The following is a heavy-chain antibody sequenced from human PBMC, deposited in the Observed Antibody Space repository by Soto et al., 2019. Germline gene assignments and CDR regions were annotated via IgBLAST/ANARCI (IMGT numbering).Heavy chain of an antibody. CDR2: FDPEDGET. D-gene: IGHD5-18*01. Sequence: ASVKVSCKVSGYTLTELSMHWVRQAPGKGLEWMGGFDPEDGETIHAQKFQGRVTMTEDTSTDTAYMELSSLRSEDTAVYYCATVLGVEMATAYFDYWGQGTLVTVSS. CDR1: GYTLTELS. CDR3: ATVLGVEMATAYFDY. V-gene: IGHV1-24*01. J-gene: IGHJ4*02.